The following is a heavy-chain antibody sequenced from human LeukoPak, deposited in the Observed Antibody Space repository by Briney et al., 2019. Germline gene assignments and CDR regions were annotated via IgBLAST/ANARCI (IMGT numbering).Heavy chain of an antibody. CDR2: IWYDGSNK. CDR1: GFTFSSYA. Sequence: GGSLSLSCAPSGFTFSSYAMHWVRQAPGKGLEWVAVIWYDGSNKYYADSVKGRFTISRDNSKNTLYLQMNSLRAEDTAVYYCAKDTEPWIQAYYFDYWGQGTLVTVSS. V-gene: IGHV3-33*06. CDR3: AKDTEPWIQAYYFDY. J-gene: IGHJ4*02. D-gene: IGHD5-18*01.